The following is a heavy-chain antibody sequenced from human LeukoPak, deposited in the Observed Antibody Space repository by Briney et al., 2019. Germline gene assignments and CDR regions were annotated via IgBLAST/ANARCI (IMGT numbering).Heavy chain of an antibody. D-gene: IGHD2-2*01. CDR1: GGTFSSYA. J-gene: IGHJ4*02. CDR2: IIPIFGTA. CDR3: AADCSSTSCPAY. V-gene: IGHV1-69*05. Sequence: ASVKVSCKASGGTFSSYAISWVRQAPGQGLEWMGGIIPIFGTANYAQKFQGRVTITTDESTSTAYMELSSLRSEDTAVYYCAADCSSTSCPAYWGQGTLVTVSS.